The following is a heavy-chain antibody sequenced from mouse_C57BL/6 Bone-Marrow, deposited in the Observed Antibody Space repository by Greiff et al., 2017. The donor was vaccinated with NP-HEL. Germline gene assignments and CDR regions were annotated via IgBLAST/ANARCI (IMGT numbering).Heavy chain of an antibody. V-gene: IGHV1-72*01. CDR2: IDPMCGGT. J-gene: IGHJ2*01. D-gene: IGHD6-1*01. Sequence: VQLQQPAAELVKPGASVKLSCKASGYTFTSYSMPWVKQRPGRGLEWFGRIDPMCGGTKYNEKFKSKATLTVGKPSSTACMHLSSLTSADPAVHSCARGIISSPDYGGHGTTLTVSS. CDR1: GYTFTSYS. CDR3: ARGIISSPDY.